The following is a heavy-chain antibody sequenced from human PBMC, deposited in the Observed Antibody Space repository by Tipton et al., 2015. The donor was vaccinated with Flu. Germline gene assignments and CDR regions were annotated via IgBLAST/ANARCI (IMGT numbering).Heavy chain of an antibody. Sequence: LRLSCAVHGGSFSGYYWSWIRQPPGKGLEWIGEINHSGSTNYNPSLKSRVTISGDTSKNQFSLKLSSMTAADTAVYYCARVGVVTPFDYWGQGTLVTVSS. CDR1: GGSFSGYY. V-gene: IGHV4-34*01. D-gene: IGHD4-23*01. J-gene: IGHJ4*02. CDR3: ARVGVVTPFDY. CDR2: INHSGST.